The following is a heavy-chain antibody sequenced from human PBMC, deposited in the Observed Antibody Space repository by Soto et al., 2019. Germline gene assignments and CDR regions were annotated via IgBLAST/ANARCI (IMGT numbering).Heavy chain of an antibody. Sequence: QVQLVQSGAEVKKPGASVKVSCTTSGYTFTLFGITWVRLAPGQGLEWMGWISPYNGDTKYAEKLEGRVTLTTDTSTDTAYMELTSLTSDDTAEYYCARGGQYRYLDYWGQGTLVTVSS. V-gene: IGHV1-18*01. J-gene: IGHJ4*02. CDR3: ARGGQYRYLDY. D-gene: IGHD2-2*02. CDR2: ISPYNGDT. CDR1: GYTFTLFG.